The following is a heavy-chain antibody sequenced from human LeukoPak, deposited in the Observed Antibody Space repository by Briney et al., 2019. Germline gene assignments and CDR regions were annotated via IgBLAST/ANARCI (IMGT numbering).Heavy chain of an antibody. V-gene: IGHV4-34*01. Sequence: SETLSLTCTVSGGSISGYYWSWIRQPPGKGLEWIGEINHSGSTNCNPSLKSRVTISVDTSKNQFSLKLSSVTAADTAVYYCARFIPYYYDSSGYYSAPQYAFDIWGQGTMVTVSS. J-gene: IGHJ3*02. CDR3: ARFIPYYYDSSGYYSAPQYAFDI. CDR2: INHSGST. CDR1: GGSISGYY. D-gene: IGHD3-22*01.